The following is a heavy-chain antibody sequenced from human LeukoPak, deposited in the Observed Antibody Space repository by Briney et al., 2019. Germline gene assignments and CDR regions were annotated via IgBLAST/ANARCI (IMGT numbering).Heavy chain of an antibody. J-gene: IGHJ4*02. Sequence: ASVKVSCKASGYTFTSCDINWVRQATGQGLEWMGWMNPNSGNTGYAQKFQGRVTMTRNTSISTAYMELSSLRADDTAVYYCARDTRPVEMATIDYWGQGTLVTVSS. D-gene: IGHD5-24*01. CDR3: ARDTRPVEMATIDY. CDR2: MNPNSGNT. CDR1: GYTFTSCD. V-gene: IGHV1-8*01.